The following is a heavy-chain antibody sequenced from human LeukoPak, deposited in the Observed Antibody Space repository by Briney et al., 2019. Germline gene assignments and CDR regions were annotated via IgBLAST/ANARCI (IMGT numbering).Heavy chain of an antibody. CDR1: GFTVSSNY. Sequence: PGGSLRLSCAASGFTVSSNYMSWARQTPEKGLEWVANIKQDGYEKYYVDSVKGRFTISRDNAKNSLYLQMNSLRADDTAIYYCARDKIVGPTTLDYWGQGTLVTVSS. CDR3: ARDKIVGPTTLDY. D-gene: IGHD1-26*01. CDR2: IKQDGYEK. V-gene: IGHV3-7*01. J-gene: IGHJ4*02.